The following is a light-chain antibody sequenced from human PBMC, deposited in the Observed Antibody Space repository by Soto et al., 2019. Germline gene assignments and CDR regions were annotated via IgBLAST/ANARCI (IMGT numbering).Light chain of an antibody. Sequence: VLTQSPGTLSLSPGERATLSCRASQSLSSSFLAWYQKKPGLAPRLLLYGASNRATGTPDRFSGSGSGTDFTLSSSRLEPEDFAVYFCLQYASPLYTFGQGTKLEIK. V-gene: IGKV3-20*01. J-gene: IGKJ2*01. CDR1: QSLSSSF. CDR2: GAS. CDR3: LQYASPLYT.